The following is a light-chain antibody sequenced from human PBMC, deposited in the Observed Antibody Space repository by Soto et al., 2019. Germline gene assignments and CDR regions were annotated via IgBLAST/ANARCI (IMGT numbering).Light chain of an antibody. Sequence: IVLTQSPATLSLSPGERATLSCRASQSVNFFLAWYQQKPGQAPRLLIYDASNRATGIPDRFSGSGSGTDFTLPISSLEPEDFALYYCQQRSNWPRTFGQGTKVEI. CDR1: QSVNFF. CDR2: DAS. CDR3: QQRSNWPRT. J-gene: IGKJ1*01. V-gene: IGKV3-11*01.